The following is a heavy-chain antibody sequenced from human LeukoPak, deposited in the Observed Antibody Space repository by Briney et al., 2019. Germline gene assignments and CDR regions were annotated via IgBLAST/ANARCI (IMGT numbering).Heavy chain of an antibody. CDR1: GFTFGDYA. V-gene: IGHV3-49*04. Sequence: GGSLRLSCTASGFTFGDYAMSWVRQAPGKGLEWVGSIRSKAYGGTTEYAASVKGRFTISRDDSKSIAYLQMNSLKTEDTAVYYCTRVLNGDYGTFDYWGQGTLVTVSS. CDR3: TRVLNGDYGTFDY. D-gene: IGHD4-17*01. J-gene: IGHJ4*02. CDR2: IRSKAYGGTT.